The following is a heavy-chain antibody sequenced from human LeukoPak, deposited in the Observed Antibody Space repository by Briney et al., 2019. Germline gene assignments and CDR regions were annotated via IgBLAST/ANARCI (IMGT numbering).Heavy chain of an antibody. CDR2: ISSSGSTI. Sequence: GGSLRLSCAASGFTFSSYEMNWVRQAPGKGXXXXXXISSSGSTIYYADSVKGRFTISRDNAKNSLYLQMNSLRAEDTAVYYCARVPRITMVRGVFDYWGQGTLVTVSS. CDR3: ARVPRITMVRGVFDY. J-gene: IGHJ4*02. D-gene: IGHD3-10*01. CDR1: GFTFSSYE. V-gene: IGHV3-48*03.